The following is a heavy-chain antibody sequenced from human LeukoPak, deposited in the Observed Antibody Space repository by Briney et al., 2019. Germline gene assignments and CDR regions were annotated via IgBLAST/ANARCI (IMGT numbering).Heavy chain of an antibody. CDR3: AHYDFWSGHALDI. Sequence: GSLRLSCAASESIVSGNYMTWVRQAPGKGLEWLSVIYTGGGTYYADSVKGRFTISRDTSKTTVYLQMNSLRGDDTAIYYCAHYDFWSGHALDIWGQGTMVTVSS. V-gene: IGHV3-66*01. CDR1: ESIVSGNY. D-gene: IGHD3-3*01. J-gene: IGHJ3*02. CDR2: IYTGGGT.